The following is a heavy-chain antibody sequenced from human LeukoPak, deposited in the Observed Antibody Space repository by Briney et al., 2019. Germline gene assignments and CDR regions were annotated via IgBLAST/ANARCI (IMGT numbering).Heavy chain of an antibody. D-gene: IGHD3-16*01. CDR3: GRGGSYGDF. CDR1: GFTFRSYW. J-gene: IGHJ4*02. V-gene: IGHV3-74*01. CDR2: LKSDGSSR. Sequence: GGSLRLSCEASGFTFRSYWMHWVRQTPGRGLVWVSSLKSDGSSRTYADSVKGRFTISRDNTKNTLYLQMSRLIAADTAVYYCGRGGSYGDFWGQGTLVTVSS.